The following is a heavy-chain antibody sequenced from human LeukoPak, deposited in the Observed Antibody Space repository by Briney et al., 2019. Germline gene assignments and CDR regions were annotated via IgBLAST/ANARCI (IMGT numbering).Heavy chain of an antibody. CDR2: SSAYNGNT. J-gene: IGHJ3*02. Sequence: RASVTVSWKASGYTFTNYAMNWVRQAPGQGLEWMGWSSAYNGNTELAQTFQGRVTLATDASTSTAYVELRSLISDDTAVYFCARGGSRSRRGDDAFDIWGQGTMVTVSS. CDR1: GYTFTNYA. D-gene: IGHD3-10*01. V-gene: IGHV1-18*01. CDR3: ARGGSRSRRGDDAFDI.